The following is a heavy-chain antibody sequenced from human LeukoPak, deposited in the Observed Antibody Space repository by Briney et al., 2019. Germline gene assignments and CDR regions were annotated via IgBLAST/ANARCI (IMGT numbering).Heavy chain of an antibody. CDR3: EMTPFDY. Sequence: GGSLRLSCAASGFTFSNYAMTWVRQGPGKGLDWVSTISGSGGSTYYADSVKGRFTISRDNSKNTLSLQMNSLRVEDTAVYYCEMTPFDYWGQGTLVTVSS. CDR2: ISGSGGST. V-gene: IGHV3-23*01. J-gene: IGHJ4*02. CDR1: GFTFSNYA.